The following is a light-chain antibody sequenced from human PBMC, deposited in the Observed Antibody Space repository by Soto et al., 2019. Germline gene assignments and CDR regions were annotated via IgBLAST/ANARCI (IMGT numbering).Light chain of an antibody. Sequence: DIQMTQSPSTLSASVGDRVTITCRASQSISSWLAWYQQKPGKAPKLLISKASSLESGVPSRFSGSGSGTEFTLTISSLQPDDFATYYCQQYNSPWRFGQGTKVEIK. CDR3: QQYNSPWR. V-gene: IGKV1-5*03. J-gene: IGKJ1*01. CDR2: KAS. CDR1: QSISSW.